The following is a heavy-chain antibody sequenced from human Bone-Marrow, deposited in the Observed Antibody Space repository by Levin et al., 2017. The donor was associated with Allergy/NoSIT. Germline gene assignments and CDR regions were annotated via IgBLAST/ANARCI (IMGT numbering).Heavy chain of an antibody. D-gene: IGHD6-25*01. Sequence: SETLSLTCAVYGGSFSGYYWSWIRQPPGKGLEWIGEINHSGSTNYNPSLKSRVTISVDTSKNQFSLKLSSVTAADTAVYYCARILRKYSSAPCFDYWGQGTLVTVSS. CDR2: INHSGST. CDR3: ARILRKYSSAPCFDY. CDR1: GGSFSGYY. V-gene: IGHV4-34*01. J-gene: IGHJ4*02.